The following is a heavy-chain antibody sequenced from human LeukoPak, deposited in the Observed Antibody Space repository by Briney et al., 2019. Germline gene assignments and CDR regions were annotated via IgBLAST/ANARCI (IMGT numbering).Heavy chain of an antibody. CDR2: INPSGGST. CDR3: SRGMATNGGDY. Sequence: ASVKVSCKTSGYTFTSFGLTWVRQAPGQGLEWMGIINPSGGSTSYAQKFQGRVTMTRDMSTSTVYMELSSLRSEDTAVYYCSRGMATNGGDYWGQGTLVTVSS. CDR1: GYTFTSFG. D-gene: IGHD5-24*01. J-gene: IGHJ4*02. V-gene: IGHV1-46*01.